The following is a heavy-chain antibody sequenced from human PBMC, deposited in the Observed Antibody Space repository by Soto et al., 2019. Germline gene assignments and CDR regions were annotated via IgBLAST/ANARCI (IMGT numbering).Heavy chain of an antibody. CDR3: AGGPDYGDYDA. CDR2: IRHNGDT. Sequence: AXGTLSLTCVVSGGSFSDYKWTWIRQSPEKGLEWIGEIRHNGDTNSKPSLRSRLTMSLDTSKNQFSLHLSSVTSADTAVYFCAGGPDYGDYDAWGQGTLVTVSS. J-gene: IGHJ5*02. CDR1: GGSFSDYK. D-gene: IGHD4-17*01. V-gene: IGHV4-34*01.